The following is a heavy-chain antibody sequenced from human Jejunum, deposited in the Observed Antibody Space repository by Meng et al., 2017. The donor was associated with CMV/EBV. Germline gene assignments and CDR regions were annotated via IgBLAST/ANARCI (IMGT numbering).Heavy chain of an antibody. Sequence: TVSGDSFMYYYWSWIRQSPEEGLEWIGYVSYSGTSYYSPSLKSRVTVSLDMSKSQFSLTLTSVTAADTAVYFCARDRGGLGKYFDYWGQGSLVTVSS. CDR1: GDSFMYYY. V-gene: IGHV4-59*01. CDR2: VSYSGTS. D-gene: IGHD3-10*01. J-gene: IGHJ4*02. CDR3: ARDRGGLGKYFDY.